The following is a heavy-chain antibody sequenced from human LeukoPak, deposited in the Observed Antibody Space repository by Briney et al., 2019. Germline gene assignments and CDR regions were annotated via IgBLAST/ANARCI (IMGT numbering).Heavy chain of an antibody. CDR2: INPNSGGT. CDR1: GGTFSSYA. D-gene: IGHD3-22*01. J-gene: IGHJ4*02. CDR3: ARVRSYDSSGYNYFDY. V-gene: IGHV1-2*02. Sequence: GASVKVSCKTSGGTFSSYAISWVRQAPGQGLEWMGWINPNSGGTNYAQKFQGRVTMTRDTSIGTAYMELSRLRSDDTAVYYCARVRSYDSSGYNYFDYWGQGTLVTVSS.